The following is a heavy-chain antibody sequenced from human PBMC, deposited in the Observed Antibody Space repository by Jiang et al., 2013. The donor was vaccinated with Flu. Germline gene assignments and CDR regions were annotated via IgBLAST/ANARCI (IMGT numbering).Heavy chain of an antibody. CDR2: INTGNGNT. J-gene: IGHJ4*02. D-gene: IGHD3-10*01. V-gene: IGHV1-3*04. CDR3: ARRVVRQFDY. Sequence: EVKKPVASVKVSCKASGYTFTNYAIHWVRQAPGQRLEWMGWINTGNGNTKYSQKLQGRVTITRDTSASTAYVELSSLRSEDTAVYYCARRVVRQFDYWGQGTLVTVSS. CDR1: GYTFTNYA.